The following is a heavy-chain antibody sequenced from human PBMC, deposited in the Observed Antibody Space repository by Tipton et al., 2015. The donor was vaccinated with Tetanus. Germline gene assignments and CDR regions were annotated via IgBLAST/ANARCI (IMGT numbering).Heavy chain of an antibody. D-gene: IGHD2-15*01. V-gene: IGHV4-39*07. CDR2: IYYSGST. Sequence: TLSLTCTVSGGSISSSSYYWGWIRQPPGKGLEWIGSIYYSGSTNYNPSLKSRVTISVDTSKNQFSLKLSSVTAADTAVYYCARRVGLFSVNYYGMDVWGQGTTVTVSS. CDR1: GGSISSSSYY. J-gene: IGHJ6*02. CDR3: ARRVGLFSVNYYGMDV.